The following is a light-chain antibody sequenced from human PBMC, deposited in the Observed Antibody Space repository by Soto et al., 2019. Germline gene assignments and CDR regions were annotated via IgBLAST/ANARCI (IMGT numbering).Light chain of an antibody. V-gene: IGKV3D-20*02. CDR1: QSVSSGY. CDR2: ASG. Sequence: EVVLTQSPDTLSLSLGERATLSCRASQSVSSGYLTWYQQRPGQAPRLLIYASGSRATGIPDRFSGSGSGTDFTLTIGRLEPEDFAVYYCQQFNYWPPITFGQGTRLEIK. J-gene: IGKJ5*01. CDR3: QQFNYWPPIT.